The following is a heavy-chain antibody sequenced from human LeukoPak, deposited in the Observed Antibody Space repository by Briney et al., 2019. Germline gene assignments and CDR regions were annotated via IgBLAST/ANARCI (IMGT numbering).Heavy chain of an antibody. D-gene: IGHD5-24*01. CDR1: GFTFSSYA. V-gene: IGHV3-23*01. Sequence: PGGSLRVSCAASGFTFSSYAMICVRQAPGKGLEWVSRISSSGGRTDYADSVKGRFTISRDNSKNTLYSQINSLRAEDTAVYYCAKDMASVSDGPDIWGQGTMASVSS. CDR2: ISSSGGRT. CDR3: AKDMASVSDGPDI. J-gene: IGHJ3*02.